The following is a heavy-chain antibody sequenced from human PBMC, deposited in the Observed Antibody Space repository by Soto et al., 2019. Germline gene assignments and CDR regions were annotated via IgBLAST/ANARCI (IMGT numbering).Heavy chain of an antibody. CDR1: GDSVSSNSAA. CDR3: AREVCYGSGSYQALYYYYMDV. CDR2: TYYMSKWYN. D-gene: IGHD3-10*01. V-gene: IGHV6-1*01. Sequence: SQTLSLTCAISGDSVSSNSAAWNWIRQSPSRGLEWLGRTYYMSKWYNDYTVSVKSRITINPDTSKNQFSLQLNSVTPEDTAVYYCAREVCYGSGSYQALYYYYMDVWGKGTTVTVSS. J-gene: IGHJ6*03.